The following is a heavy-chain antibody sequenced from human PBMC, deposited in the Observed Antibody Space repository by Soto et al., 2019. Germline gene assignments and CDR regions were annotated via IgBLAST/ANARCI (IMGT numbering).Heavy chain of an antibody. J-gene: IGHJ1*01. V-gene: IGHV1-69*13. Sequence: ASVKVSCKASGGTFSSFGISWVRQAPGQGLEWMGGIIPVFGRPNYAQRFRGRLTITADESTNTSYMELIDLTSEDTAVYYCAREASGYDFWGQGTQVTVYS. CDR1: GGTFSSFG. D-gene: IGHD5-12*01. CDR3: AREASGYDF. CDR2: IIPVFGRP.